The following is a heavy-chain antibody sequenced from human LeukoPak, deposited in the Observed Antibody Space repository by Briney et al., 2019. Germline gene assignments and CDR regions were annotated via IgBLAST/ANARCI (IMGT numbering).Heavy chain of an antibody. V-gene: IGHV3-23*01. J-gene: IGHJ4*02. CDR2: IKSKADVGTT. D-gene: IGHD2-8*01. CDR3: AKDPRGTLVYAIGDTRSDY. CDR1: GFTFSNYA. Sequence: GGSLRLSCVASGFTFSNYAMSWVRQAPGKGLEWVGRIKSKADVGTTDYADSVKGRFTSSRDNSKNTLYLRMNSLRAEDTAVYYCAKDPRGTLVYAIGDTRSDYWGQGTLVTVSS.